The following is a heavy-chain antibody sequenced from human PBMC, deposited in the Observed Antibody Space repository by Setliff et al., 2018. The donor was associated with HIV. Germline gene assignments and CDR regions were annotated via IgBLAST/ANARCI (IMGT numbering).Heavy chain of an antibody. J-gene: IGHJ4*02. CDR2: INHSGST. CDR1: GGSFSGYY. Sequence: PSETLSLTCAVYGGSFSGYYWSWIRQPPGKGLGWIGEINHSGSTNYNPSLKSRVTISVDTSKNQFSLKLSSVTAADTAVFYCARLTTTYYYDSSAYYHPVWGQGTLVTVSS. V-gene: IGHV4-34*01. D-gene: IGHD3-22*01. CDR3: ARLTTTYYYDSSAYYHPV.